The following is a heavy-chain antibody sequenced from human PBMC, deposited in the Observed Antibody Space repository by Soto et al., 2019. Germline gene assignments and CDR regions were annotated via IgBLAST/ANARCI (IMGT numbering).Heavy chain of an antibody. CDR1: GFTFSSYG. CDR2: ISYDGSNK. CDR3: AKVEDYYGSGSPFDY. D-gene: IGHD3-10*01. V-gene: IGHV3-30*18. J-gene: IGHJ4*02. Sequence: GGSLRLSCAASGFTFSSYGMHWVRQAPGKGLEWVAVISYDGSNKYYADSVKGRFTISRDNSKNTLYLQMNSLRAEDTAVYYCAKVEDYYGSGSPFDYWGQGTLVTVSS.